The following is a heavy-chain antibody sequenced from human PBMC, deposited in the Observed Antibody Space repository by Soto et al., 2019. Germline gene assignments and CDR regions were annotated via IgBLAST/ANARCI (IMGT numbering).Heavy chain of an antibody. CDR1: GVSFSGYY. J-gene: IGHJ5*02. V-gene: IGHV4-34*01. CDR3: ARAPDIRWELPPTSWFDP. Sequence: QVQLQQWGAGLLKPSDTLSLTCAVYGVSFSGYYWSWIRQPPGKGLEWLGEINHSGSTNYNPSLKSRVTISVDTSKNQFSLKLSSVTAADTAVYYCARAPDIRWELPPTSWFDPCGQGTLVTVSS. D-gene: IGHD1-26*01. CDR2: INHSGST.